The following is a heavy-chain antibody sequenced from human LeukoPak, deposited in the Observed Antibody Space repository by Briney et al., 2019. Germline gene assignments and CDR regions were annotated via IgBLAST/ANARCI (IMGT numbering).Heavy chain of an antibody. Sequence: GGSLRLSCAASGFTFSSYWMHWVRQAPGKGLVWVSRINTDGSSTSYADSVKGRFTISRDNAKNTLYLQMNSLRAEDTAVYYCAKETTVVTPGYYYYGMDVWGQGTTVTVSS. CDR1: GFTFSSYW. CDR2: INTDGSST. CDR3: AKETTVVTPGYYYYGMDV. V-gene: IGHV3-74*01. J-gene: IGHJ6*02. D-gene: IGHD4-23*01.